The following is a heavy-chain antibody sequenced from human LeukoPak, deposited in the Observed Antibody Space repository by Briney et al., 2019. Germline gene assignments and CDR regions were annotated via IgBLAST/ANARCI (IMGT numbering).Heavy chain of an antibody. Sequence: GGSLRLSCAASGFTFSSYGMSWVRQAPGKGLEWVSAISGSGGSTYYADSVKGRFTISRDNSKNTLYLQMNSLRAEDTAVYYCAKRNWVAGITYYYYYMDVWGKGTTATISS. CDR3: AKRNWVAGITYYYYYMDV. D-gene: IGHD6-19*01. V-gene: IGHV3-23*01. J-gene: IGHJ6*03. CDR1: GFTFSSYG. CDR2: ISGSGGST.